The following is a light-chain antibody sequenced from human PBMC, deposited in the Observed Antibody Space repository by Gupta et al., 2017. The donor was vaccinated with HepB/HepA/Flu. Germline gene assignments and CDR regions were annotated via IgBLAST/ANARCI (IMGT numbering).Light chain of an antibody. CDR3: QNDNSYSET. CDR2: EAS. CDR1: QNINKL. J-gene: IGKJ1*01. Sequence: DIQMTQSPSTLSASVGDRVTITCRASQNINKLLAWYQQKPGKAPNVLIYEASSLASGVPLRFSGGGSGTEFTLTISSLQPDDFATYYCQNDNSYSETFGQGTKVEIK. V-gene: IGKV1-5*03.